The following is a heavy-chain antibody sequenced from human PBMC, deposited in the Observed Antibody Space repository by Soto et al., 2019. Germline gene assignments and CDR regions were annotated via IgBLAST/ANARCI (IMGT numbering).Heavy chain of an antibody. CDR2: IKSKPNRGTT. V-gene: IGHV3-15*07. J-gene: IGHJ4*02. D-gene: IGHD6-13*01. CDR3: TTDLVGAAPAD. CDR1: GFIFSNAW. Sequence: EVPLVESGGGLVKPGGSLRLSCAAYGFIFSNAWMNWVRQAPGKGLEWVGRIKSKPNRGTTDYAAPVKGRFTISRVDSKNTLYLQMNSLKTEDTAVYYCTTDLVGAAPADWGQGTLVTVSS.